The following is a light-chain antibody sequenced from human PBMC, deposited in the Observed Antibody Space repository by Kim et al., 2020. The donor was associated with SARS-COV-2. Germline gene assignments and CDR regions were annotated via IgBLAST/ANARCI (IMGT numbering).Light chain of an antibody. J-gene: IGLJ2*01. CDR1: KWGDKY. V-gene: IGLV3-1*01. CDR2: QDS. CDR3: QAWDSSTYVV. Sequence: SYELTQPPSVSVSPGQTASITCSGDKWGDKYACWYQQKPGQSPVLVIYQDSKRPSGIPERFSGSNSGNTATLTISETQAMDEADYYCQAWDSSTYVVFGG.